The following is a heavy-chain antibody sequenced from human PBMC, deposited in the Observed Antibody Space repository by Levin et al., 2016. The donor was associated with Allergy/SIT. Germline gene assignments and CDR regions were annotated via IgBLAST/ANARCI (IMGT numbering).Heavy chain of an antibody. CDR2: INPSDGNT. J-gene: IGHJ4*02. V-gene: IGHV1-46*01. CDR3: ARLRSSSRYYFDY. CDR1: GYTFTSYY. D-gene: IGHD2-2*01. Sequence: ASVKVSCKASGYTFTSYYIHWVRQAPGQGLEWMGIINPSDGNTNYAQSFQGRVTMTRDTSASTVYMELSSLRSEDTAVYYCARLRSSSRYYFDYWGQGTLVTVSS.